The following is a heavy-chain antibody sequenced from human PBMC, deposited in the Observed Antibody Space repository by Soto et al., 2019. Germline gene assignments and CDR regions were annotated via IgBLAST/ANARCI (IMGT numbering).Heavy chain of an antibody. CDR1: EDSVSSNSAA. CDR3: ARGSRQLVPVFDY. D-gene: IGHD6-13*01. CDR2: TYYRSKWYN. Sequence: SQTLSLTCAISEDSVSSNSAAWNWNRQSPSRGLEWLGRTYYRSKWYNDYAVSVKSRITINPDTSKNQFSLQLNSVTPEDTAVYYCARGSRQLVPVFDYWGQGTLVTVS. J-gene: IGHJ4*02. V-gene: IGHV6-1*01.